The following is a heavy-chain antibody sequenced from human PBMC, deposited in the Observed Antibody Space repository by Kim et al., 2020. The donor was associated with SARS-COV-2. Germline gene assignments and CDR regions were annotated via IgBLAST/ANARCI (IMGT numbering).Heavy chain of an antibody. CDR2: ISAYNGNT. V-gene: IGHV1-18*01. J-gene: IGHJ4*02. D-gene: IGHD3-10*01. CDR3: AREVPVVVRGPAVWDY. CDR1: GYTFTSYG. Sequence: ASVKVSCKASGYTFTSYGISWVRQAPGQGLEWMGWISAYNGNTNYAQKLQGRVTMPTDTSTSTAYMELRSLRSDDTAVYYCAREVPVVVRGPAVWDYWGQGTLVTVSA.